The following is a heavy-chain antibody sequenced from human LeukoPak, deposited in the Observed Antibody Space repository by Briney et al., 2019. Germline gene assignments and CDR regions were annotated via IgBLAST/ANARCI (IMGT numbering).Heavy chain of an antibody. D-gene: IGHD1-26*01. J-gene: IGHJ4*02. CDR1: GFRFPSYA. CDR3: ARDSASTPLDY. V-gene: IGHV3-23*01. Sequence: GGSLRLSCAASGFRFPSYAMSWVRQAPGKGLEWVSSISGSGGSTYYADSEKGRFTISRDNSKNTVYLQMNSLRAEDTAVYYCARDSASTPLDYWGQGTLVTVSS. CDR2: ISGSGGST.